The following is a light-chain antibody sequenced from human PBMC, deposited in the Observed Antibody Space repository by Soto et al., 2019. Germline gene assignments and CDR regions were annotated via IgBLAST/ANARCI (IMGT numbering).Light chain of an antibody. V-gene: IGKV1-5*01. Sequence: DIQMTQSPSTLSASVGDRVTITCRASQSINSWLAWYQQKPGKAPKLLVYDVSNLESGVPSRFSGSGSGTEFTLSISSLQPDDSATYYSQQYNSSWTFGQGTKVEIK. J-gene: IGKJ1*01. CDR3: QQYNSSWT. CDR2: DVS. CDR1: QSINSW.